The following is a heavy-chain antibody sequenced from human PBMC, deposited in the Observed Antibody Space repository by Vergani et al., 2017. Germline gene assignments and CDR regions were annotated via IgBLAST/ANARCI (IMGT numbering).Heavy chain of an antibody. D-gene: IGHD3-22*01. V-gene: IGHV1-69*01. J-gene: IGHJ4*02. Sequence: QVQLVQSGAEVKKPGSSVKVSCKASGGTFSSYAISWVRQAPGQGLEWMGGIIPIFGTANYAQKFQGRVTITADESTSTAYMELSSLRSEDTAVYYCATKGTQYSYPEHYYDSSGYFPRFDYWGQGTLVTVSS. CDR1: GGTFSSYA. CDR2: IIPIFGTA. CDR3: ATKGTQYSYPEHYYDSSGYFPRFDY.